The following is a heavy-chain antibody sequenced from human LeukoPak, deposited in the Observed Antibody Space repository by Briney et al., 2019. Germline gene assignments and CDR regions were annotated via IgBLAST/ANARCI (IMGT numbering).Heavy chain of an antibody. CDR2: IRYDGSNE. CDR1: GFTFSSYG. J-gene: IGHJ4*02. D-gene: IGHD6-13*01. V-gene: IGHV3-30*02. CDR3: AKGRGSSWPLYFDY. Sequence: GGSLRLSCAASGFTFSSYGMHWVRQAPGKGLEWVAFIRYDGSNECYGASVKGRFTISRDNSKNTLYLQMNSLRAEDTAIYYCAKGRGSSWPLYFDYWGQGTLVTVSS.